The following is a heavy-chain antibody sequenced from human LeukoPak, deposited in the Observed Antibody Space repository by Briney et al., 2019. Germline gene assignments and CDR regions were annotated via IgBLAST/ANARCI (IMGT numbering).Heavy chain of an antibody. CDR2: ISSSGSTI. Sequence: PGGSLRLSCAASGFTFTSYEMNWVRQAPGEGLEWVSYISSSGSTIYYADSVKGRFTISRDNATNSLYLQMNSLRAEDTAVYYCARERLYFDYWGQGTLVTVSS. D-gene: IGHD3-22*01. J-gene: IGHJ4*02. CDR1: GFTFTSYE. CDR3: ARERLYFDY. V-gene: IGHV3-48*03.